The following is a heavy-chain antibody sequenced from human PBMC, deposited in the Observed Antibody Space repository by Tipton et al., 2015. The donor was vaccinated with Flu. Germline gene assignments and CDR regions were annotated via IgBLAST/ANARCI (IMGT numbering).Heavy chain of an antibody. V-gene: IGHV3-7*03. D-gene: IGHD5/OR15-5a*01. J-gene: IGHJ6*02. CDR3: ATSTVSTISYGLDV. CDR2: INHDGSEK. CDR1: GFTFSHYW. Sequence: SLRLSCATSGFTFSHYWMNWVRQAPGKGLEWVANINHDGSEKHYVESVKGRFTISRDNSKDTVFLQMSSLRAEDTAVYYCATSTVSTISYGLDVWGQGTTVTVSS.